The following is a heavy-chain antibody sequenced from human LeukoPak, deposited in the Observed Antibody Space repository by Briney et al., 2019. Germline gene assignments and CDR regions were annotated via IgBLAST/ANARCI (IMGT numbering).Heavy chain of an antibody. J-gene: IGHJ3*01. CDR2: ISAHNGNT. V-gene: IGHV1-18*01. Sequence: ASVKVSCKASGDTFSSSAISWVRQAPGQGLEWMGWISAHNGNTNYAQKLQGRVTMTTDTSTSTAYMELRSLRSDDTAVYYCARVGSGSSDAFDFWGQGTMVTVSS. D-gene: IGHD1-26*01. CDR1: GDTFSSSA. CDR3: ARVGSGSSDAFDF.